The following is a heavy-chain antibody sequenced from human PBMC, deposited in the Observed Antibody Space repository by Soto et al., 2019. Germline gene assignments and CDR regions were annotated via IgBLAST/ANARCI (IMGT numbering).Heavy chain of an antibody. Sequence: ASVKVSCKASGYTFTSYAMHWVRQAPGQRLEWMGWINAGNGNTKYSQKFQGRVTITRDTSASTAYMELSSLRSEDTAVYYCARDRGDDYSTYGPRPNGGWFDPWGQGTMVTVCS. CDR2: INAGNGNT. J-gene: IGHJ5*02. D-gene: IGHD4-4*01. CDR3: ARDRGDDYSTYGPRPNGGWFDP. V-gene: IGHV1-3*01. CDR1: GYTFTSYA.